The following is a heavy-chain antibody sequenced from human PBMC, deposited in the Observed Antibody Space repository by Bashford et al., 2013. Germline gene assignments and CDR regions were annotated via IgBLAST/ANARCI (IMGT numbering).Heavy chain of an antibody. CDR1: GGSISSGGYY. CDR3: ARDRMRGDFDY. CDR2: IYYSGST. V-gene: IGHV4-31*03. Sequence: SSETLSLTCTVSGGSISSGGYYWSWIRQHPGKGLEWIGYIYYSGSTYYNPSLKSRVTISVDTSKNQFSLKLSSVTAADTAVYYCARDRMRGDFDYWGQGTLVTVSS. D-gene: IGHD3-16*01. J-gene: IGHJ4*02.